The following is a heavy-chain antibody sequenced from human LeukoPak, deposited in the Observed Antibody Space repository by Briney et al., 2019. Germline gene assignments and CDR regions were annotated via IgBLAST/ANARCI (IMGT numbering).Heavy chain of an antibody. CDR2: INHSGST. CDR1: GGSFSGYY. CDR3: ARHRVVPAAHYYFDY. Sequence: SETLSLTCAVYGGSFSGYYWSWIRQPPGKGLEWIGEINHSGSTNYNPSLKSRVTISVDTSKNQFSLELSSVTAADTAVYYCARHRVVPAAHYYFDYWGQGTLVTVSS. V-gene: IGHV4-34*01. D-gene: IGHD2-2*01. J-gene: IGHJ4*02.